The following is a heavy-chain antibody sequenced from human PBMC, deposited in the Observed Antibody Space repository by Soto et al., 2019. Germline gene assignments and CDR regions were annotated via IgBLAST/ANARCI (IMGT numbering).Heavy chain of an antibody. V-gene: IGHV3-7*03. CDR1: GFTIRNYW. CDR3: ARDRCASGSHDL. Sequence: EVQLVESGGGLVQPGGSLRLSCAASGFTIRNYWMSWVRQAPGKGPEWVANIKEDGSVTNYVDSVKGRFMISRDNAENSVYLQMNSLTVEDTAIYYCARDRCASGSHDLWGQGNLVTVSS. CDR2: IKEDGSVT. J-gene: IGHJ5*02. D-gene: IGHD3-10*01.